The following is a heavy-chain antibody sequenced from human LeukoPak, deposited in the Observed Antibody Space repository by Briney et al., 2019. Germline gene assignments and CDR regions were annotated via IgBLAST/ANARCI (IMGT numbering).Heavy chain of an antibody. D-gene: IGHD5-18*01. J-gene: IGHJ4*02. Sequence: ASVKVSCKASGYTFTGYYMHWVRQAPGQGLEWMGWINPNSGGTNYVQKFQGRVTMTRDTSISTAYMELSRLRSDDTAVYYCARGGGGYSYGHDYWGQGTLVTVSS. CDR3: ARGGGGYSYGHDY. CDR2: INPNSGGT. V-gene: IGHV1-2*02. CDR1: GYTFTGYY.